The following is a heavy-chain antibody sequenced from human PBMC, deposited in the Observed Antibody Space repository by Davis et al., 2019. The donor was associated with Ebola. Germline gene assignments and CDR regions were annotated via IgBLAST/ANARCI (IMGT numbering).Heavy chain of an antibody. V-gene: IGHV4-59*01. CDR3: ARVEGYSSGAFDI. Sequence: PGGSLRPSCPVSAGSISTYYWSWNRQPPGKGLEWIGYIHYTGSTNYNPSLNSRVIISVDPSKNQFSLKLSSVNAADTALYYCARVEGYSSGAFDIWGQGTMVTVSS. D-gene: IGHD6-19*01. CDR1: AGSISTYY. CDR2: IHYTGST. J-gene: IGHJ3*02.